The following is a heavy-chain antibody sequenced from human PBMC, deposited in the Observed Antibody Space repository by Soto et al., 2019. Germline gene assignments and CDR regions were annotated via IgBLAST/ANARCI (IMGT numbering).Heavy chain of an antibody. V-gene: IGHV4-4*07. CDR1: GASISGFY. J-gene: IGHJ5*02. CDR2: IYATGTT. Sequence: ETLSLTCTVSGASISGFYWSWIRKSAGKGLEWIGRIYATGTTDYNPSLKSRVMMSVDTSKKQFSLKLRSVTAADTAVYYCVRDGTKTLRDWFDPWGQGISVTVSS. D-gene: IGHD1-1*01. CDR3: VRDGTKTLRDWFDP.